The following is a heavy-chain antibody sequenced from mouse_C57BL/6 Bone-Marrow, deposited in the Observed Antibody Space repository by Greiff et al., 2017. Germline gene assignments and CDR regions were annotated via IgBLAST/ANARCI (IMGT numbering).Heavy chain of an antibody. D-gene: IGHD1-1*01. V-gene: IGHV1-81*01. CDR1: GYTFTSYG. CDR3: AKVPLIYYYGSSYSDWYFDV. Sequence: QVQLQQSGAELARPGASVKLSCKASGYTFTSYGISWVKQRTGQGLEWIGEIYPRSGNTYYNEKFKGKATLTADKSSSTAYMELRSLTSEDSAVYVCAKVPLIYYYGSSYSDWYFDVWGTGTTVTVSS. J-gene: IGHJ1*03. CDR2: IYPRSGNT.